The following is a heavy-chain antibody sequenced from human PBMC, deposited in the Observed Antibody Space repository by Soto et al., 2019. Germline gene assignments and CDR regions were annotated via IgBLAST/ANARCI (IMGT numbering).Heavy chain of an antibody. D-gene: IGHD3-16*02. CDR2: MNAGNGNT. V-gene: IGHV1-3*01. Sequence: QVQLVQSGAEGKKPGASVKVSGKASGYTFTSYAMHWVCQAPGQRLEWMGGMNAGNGNTKYSQKFQGRVTINRDTSASPAYMELSSLRSEDTAVYYCARDLQYYDYIWVSYRSLGSSGGFDYWGQGTLVTVSS. CDR3: ARDLQYYDYIWVSYRSLGSSGGFDY. CDR1: GYTFTSYA. J-gene: IGHJ4*02.